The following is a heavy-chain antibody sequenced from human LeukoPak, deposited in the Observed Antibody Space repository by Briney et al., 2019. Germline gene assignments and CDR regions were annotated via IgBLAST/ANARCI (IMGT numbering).Heavy chain of an antibody. CDR1: GYTFTGYY. CDR3: ARSGSYYGGEDWFDP. J-gene: IGHJ5*02. CDR2: INPNSGGT. Sequence: ASVKVSCKASGYTFTGYYMHWVRQAPGQGLEWMGWINPNSGGTNYAQKFQGRVTMTRDTSISTAYMELSRLRFDDTAVYYCARSGSYYGGEDWFDPWGQGTLVTVSS. D-gene: IGHD1-26*01. V-gene: IGHV1-2*02.